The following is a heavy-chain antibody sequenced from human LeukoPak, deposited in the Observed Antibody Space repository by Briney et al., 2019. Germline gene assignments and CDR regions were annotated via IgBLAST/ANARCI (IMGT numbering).Heavy chain of an antibody. D-gene: IGHD5-24*01. CDR3: AKVQEMDTILPPFHY. J-gene: IGHJ4*02. CDR1: GFAFSNLA. CDR2: ISDSGTLT. Sequence: PGGSLRLSCAASGFAFSNLAMGWVRQAPGKGLEWVSVISDSGTLTYYADSVKGRFTISRDNSKNTLYLQVNSLRAADTAIYYCAKVQEMDTILPPFHYWGQGTLVTVSS. V-gene: IGHV3-23*01.